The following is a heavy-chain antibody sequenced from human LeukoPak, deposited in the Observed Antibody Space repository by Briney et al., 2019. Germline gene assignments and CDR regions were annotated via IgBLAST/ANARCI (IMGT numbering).Heavy chain of an antibody. CDR1: GGSVSTYY. CDR2: IYNSGST. CDR3: ARTRGYLDL. J-gene: IGHJ2*01. Sequence: SETLSLTCTVSGGSVSTYYWSWIRQPPGKGLEWIGYIYNSGSTNYNPSLKSRVTISVDTSKNQFSLQLNSVTPEDTAVYYCARTRGYLDLWGRGTLVTVSS. D-gene: IGHD2-2*01. V-gene: IGHV4-59*02.